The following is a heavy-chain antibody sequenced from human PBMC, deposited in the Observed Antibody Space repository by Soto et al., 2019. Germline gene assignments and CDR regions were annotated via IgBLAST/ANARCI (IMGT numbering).Heavy chain of an antibody. CDR2: ISYDGGNK. V-gene: IGHV3-30*03. CDR3: ARASGYCSSASCREIYYYYGMHV. D-gene: IGHD2-2*01. CDR1: GFTFNHYG. Sequence: QVQLEESGGGVVQPGRSLRLSCAASGFTFNHYGMHWVRQTPGQGLEWVAGISYDGGNKYYADSVKGRFTISRDNSKNTLSLQLNSLRVEDTAVYYCARASGYCSSASCREIYYYYGMHVWGQGTTVTVSS. J-gene: IGHJ6*02.